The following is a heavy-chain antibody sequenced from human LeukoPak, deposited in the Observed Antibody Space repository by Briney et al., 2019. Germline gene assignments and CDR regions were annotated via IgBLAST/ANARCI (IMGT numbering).Heavy chain of an antibody. V-gene: IGHV4-59*08. J-gene: IGHJ6*02. Sequence: PSETLSLTCTVSGGSISSYYWSWIRQPPGKGLEWIGYIFSGGSTNCNPSLKSRTAISLDTSKSQFSLTVSSVTAADTAVYYCARGVCTSSYCYAGDYGMDVWGQGTTVTVSS. CDR1: GGSISSYY. CDR3: ARGVCTSSYCYAGDYGMDV. D-gene: IGHD2-2*01. CDR2: IFSGGST.